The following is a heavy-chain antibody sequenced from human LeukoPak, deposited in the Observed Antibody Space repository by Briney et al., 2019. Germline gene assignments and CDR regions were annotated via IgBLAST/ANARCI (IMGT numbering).Heavy chain of an antibody. CDR3: AKDRGVVVPGSLDY. Sequence: GGSLRLSCAASGFTFSSYGMHWVRQAPGKGLEWVAVISYDGSNKYYADSVKGRFTISRDNSKNTLYLQMNSLRAEDTAVYYCAKDRGVVVPGSLDYWGQGTLVTVSS. J-gene: IGHJ4*02. V-gene: IGHV3-30*18. D-gene: IGHD2-2*01. CDR1: GFTFSSYG. CDR2: ISYDGSNK.